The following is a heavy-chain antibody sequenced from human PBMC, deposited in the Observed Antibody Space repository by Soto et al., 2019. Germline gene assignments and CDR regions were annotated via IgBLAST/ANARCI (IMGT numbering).Heavy chain of an antibody. CDR1: GFTFSSYA. J-gene: IGHJ6*03. CDR3: AKDPRYCSGGSCYSYYYYYMDV. D-gene: IGHD2-15*01. V-gene: IGHV3-23*01. CDR2: ISGSGGST. Sequence: EVQLLESGGGLVQPRGSLRLSCAASGFTFSSYAMSWVRQAPGKGLEWVSAISGSGGSTYYADSVKGRFTISRDNSKNTLYLQMNSLRAEDTAVYYCAKDPRYCSGGSCYSYYYYYMDVWGKGTTVTVSS.